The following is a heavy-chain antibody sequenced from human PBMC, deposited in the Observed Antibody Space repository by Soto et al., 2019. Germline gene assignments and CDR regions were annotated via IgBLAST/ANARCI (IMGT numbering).Heavy chain of an antibody. CDR1: GGSFSGYY. CDR2: INHSGST. CDR3: ATVMYSNYGARGTYFDY. V-gene: IGHV4-34*01. J-gene: IGHJ4*02. Sequence: QVQLQQWGAGLLKPSETLSLTCAVYGGSFSGYYWSWIRQPPGKGLEWIGEINHSGSTNYNPSLKSRVTISVDTSKNQFSLKLSSVTAADTAVYYCATVMYSNYGARGTYFDYWGQGTLVTVSS. D-gene: IGHD4-4*01.